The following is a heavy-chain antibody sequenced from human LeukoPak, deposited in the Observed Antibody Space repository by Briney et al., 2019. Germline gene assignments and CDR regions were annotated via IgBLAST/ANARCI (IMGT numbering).Heavy chain of an antibody. Sequence: SETLSLTCSVSGGSISSGSHYWGWIRQPPGKGLEWVGSIQHSGSTYYNPSLKSRVTISVDTSKNQFSLKLKSVTAAHTAVYYCARPGGGLLRSPFDFWGQGTLVTVSS. J-gene: IGHJ4*02. D-gene: IGHD2-15*01. V-gene: IGHV4-39*01. CDR2: IQHSGST. CDR3: ARPGGGLLRSPFDF. CDR1: GGSISSGSHY.